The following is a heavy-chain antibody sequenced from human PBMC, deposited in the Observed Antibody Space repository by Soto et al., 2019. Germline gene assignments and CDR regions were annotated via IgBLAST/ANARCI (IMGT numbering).Heavy chain of an antibody. V-gene: IGHV3-23*01. CDR2: ITGTGNSK. J-gene: IGHJ4*02. D-gene: IGHD3-9*01. CDR3: AKTPNSRLLNS. Sequence: GGSLRLSCAVSGFTFRNYAMSWVRQAPGKGLEWVAGITGTGNSKSYSDSVRGRFTISRDNSENTLYLQMNSLRAEDTAVYWCAKTPNSRLLNSWGQGALVTVSS. CDR1: GFTFRNYA.